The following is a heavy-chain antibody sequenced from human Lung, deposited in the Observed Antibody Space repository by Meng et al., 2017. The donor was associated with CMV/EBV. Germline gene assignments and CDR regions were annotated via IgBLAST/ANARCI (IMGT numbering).Heavy chain of an antibody. Sequence: GGSLRLXXAASGFTLNNAWMNWVRQAPGKGLEWVGRIRGESDGGTTDYAAPVKDGFSISRDNSKKTLYLQINSLKTEDTAVYYCTTKLRFWQWFRELEEEDWGQGTLVTVSS. CDR1: GFTLNNAW. J-gene: IGHJ1*01. D-gene: IGHD3-3*01. V-gene: IGHV3-15*01. CDR2: IRGESDGGTT. CDR3: TTKLRFWQWFRELEEED.